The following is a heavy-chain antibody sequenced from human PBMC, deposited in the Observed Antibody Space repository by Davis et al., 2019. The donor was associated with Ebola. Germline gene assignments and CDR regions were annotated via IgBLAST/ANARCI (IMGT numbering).Heavy chain of an antibody. CDR3: ARVNWGAGKAFDI. Sequence: HLQTLSLTCAISGDSVSSGSAAWIWIRQSPSRGLEWLGRTYYNSKWYKDYAVSLKSRITFNPDTSKNQFSLQLDSVTPEDTAIYYCARVNWGAGKAFDIWGQGSMVTVSS. CDR1: GDSVSSGSAA. D-gene: IGHD7-27*01. CDR2: TYYNSKWYK. V-gene: IGHV6-1*01. J-gene: IGHJ3*02.